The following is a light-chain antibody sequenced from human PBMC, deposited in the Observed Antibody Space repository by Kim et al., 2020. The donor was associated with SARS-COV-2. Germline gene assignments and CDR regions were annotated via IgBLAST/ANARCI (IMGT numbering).Light chain of an antibody. V-gene: IGLV1-51*01. J-gene: IGLJ2*01. Sequence: GQKVTISCSGSSSNIGKNYVCWYQQLPKTAPKLLIYDNNERPSGIPDRFSGSKSGTSATLGITGLQTGDEADYYCGTWDSSLSAVVFGGGTQLTVL. CDR1: SSNIGKNY. CDR3: GTWDSSLSAVV. CDR2: DNN.